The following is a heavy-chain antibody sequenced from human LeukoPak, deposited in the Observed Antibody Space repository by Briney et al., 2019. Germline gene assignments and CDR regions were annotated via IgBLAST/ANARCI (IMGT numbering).Heavy chain of an antibody. J-gene: IGHJ3*02. CDR1: GFMFDDYG. CDR2: IYSGGST. V-gene: IGHV3-66*01. Sequence: PGGSLRLSCAASGFMFDDYGMSWVRQAPGKGLEWVSVIYSGGSTSYADSVKGRFTISRDNSKNTLYLQMNSLRAEDTAVYYCARDRIQLWLHAFDIWGQGTMVTVSS. CDR3: ARDRIQLWLHAFDI. D-gene: IGHD5-18*01.